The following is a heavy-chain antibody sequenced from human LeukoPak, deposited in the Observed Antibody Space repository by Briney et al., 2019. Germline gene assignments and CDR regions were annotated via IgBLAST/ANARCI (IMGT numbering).Heavy chain of an antibody. CDR3: TTVDRSLLTDDYGDYDYYYYMDV. D-gene: IGHD4-17*01. Sequence: GGSLRLSCAASGFTFSNAWMSWVRQAPGKGLEWVGRIKSKTDGGTTDYAAPVKGRFTISRDDSKNTLYLQMNSLKTEDTAVYYCTTVDRSLLTDDYGDYDYYYYMDVWGKGTTVTVSS. CDR1: GFTFSNAW. CDR2: IKSKTDGGTT. J-gene: IGHJ6*03. V-gene: IGHV3-15*01.